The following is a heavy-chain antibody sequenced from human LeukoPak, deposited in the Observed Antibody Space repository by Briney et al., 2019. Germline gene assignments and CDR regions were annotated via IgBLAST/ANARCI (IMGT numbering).Heavy chain of an antibody. CDR3: AKDLLSGGNCYSIFHY. J-gene: IGHJ4*02. D-gene: IGHD2-15*01. CDR2: ISGSGDST. Sequence: GGSLRLSCAASGFTFTSCSMNWVRQAPGKGLEWVSGISGSGDSTYYADSVKGRFTISRDNSKNTLYLQMNSLRAEDTAVYYCAKDLLSGGNCYSIFHYWGQGTLVTVSS. CDR1: GFTFTSCS. V-gene: IGHV3-23*01.